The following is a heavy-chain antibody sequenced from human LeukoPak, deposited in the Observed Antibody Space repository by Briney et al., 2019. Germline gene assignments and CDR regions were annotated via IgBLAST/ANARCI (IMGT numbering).Heavy chain of an antibody. J-gene: IGHJ3*02. D-gene: IGHD6-13*01. V-gene: IGHV1-69*13. Sequence: SVKVSCKASGGTFSSYAISWVRQAPGQGREWMGGIIPIFGTANYAQKFQGRVTITADESTSTAYMELSSLRSEDTAVYYCARSYSSSWYADAFDIWGQGTMVTVSS. CDR2: IIPIFGTA. CDR3: ARSYSSSWYADAFDI. CDR1: GGTFSSYA.